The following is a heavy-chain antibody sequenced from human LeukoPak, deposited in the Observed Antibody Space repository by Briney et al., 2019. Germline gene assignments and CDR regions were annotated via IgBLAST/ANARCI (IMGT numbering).Heavy chain of an antibody. V-gene: IGHV4-34*01. CDR2: INHSGST. CDR3: ARATVTTGRNWFDP. D-gene: IGHD4-17*01. J-gene: IGHJ5*02. CDR1: GGSFSGYY. Sequence: PSETLSLTCAVYGGSFSGYYWSWIRQPLGKGLEWIGEINHSGSTNYNPSLKSRVTISVDTSKNQFSLKLSSVTAADTAVYYCARATVTTGRNWFDPWGQGTLVTVSS.